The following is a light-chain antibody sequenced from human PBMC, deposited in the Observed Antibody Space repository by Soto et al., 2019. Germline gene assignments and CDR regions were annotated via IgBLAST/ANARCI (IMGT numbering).Light chain of an antibody. CDR3: SSYTSSSTLV. V-gene: IGLV2-14*03. CDR1: SSDVGAYNF. J-gene: IGLJ1*01. Sequence: QSALTQPASVSGSPGQSITISCTGTSSDVGAYNFVSWYQQHPGKVPKLMIFDVSSRPSWVSDRFSGSKSGNTASLTISGLQAEDEGDYYCSSYTSSSTLVFGSGTKVTVL. CDR2: DVS.